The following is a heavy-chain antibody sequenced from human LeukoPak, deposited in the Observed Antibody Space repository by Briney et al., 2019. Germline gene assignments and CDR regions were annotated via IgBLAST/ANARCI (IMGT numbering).Heavy chain of an antibody. V-gene: IGHV1-18*01. J-gene: IGHJ1*01. CDR1: GYTFISYG. D-gene: IGHD1-26*01. Sequence: ASVKVSCKTSGYTFISYGISWVQQAPGQGLEWMGWISGYNGDTNYAQNLQGRVTVTADTSTSTVYMELRSLRSDDTAVYYCARDALSRVGATYDWGQGTLVTVSS. CDR3: ARDALSRVGATYD. CDR2: ISGYNGDT.